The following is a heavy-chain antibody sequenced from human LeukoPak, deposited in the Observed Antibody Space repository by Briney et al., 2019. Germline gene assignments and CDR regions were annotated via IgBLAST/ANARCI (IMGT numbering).Heavy chain of an antibody. Sequence: GGSLRLSCAASGFTFSGHWMSWVRQAPGKGLEWVANINQDGRQKYYVDSVKGRFTISRDNADNSLYLQMNSLRAEDTAVYFCASAEGDSWGQGTLVTVSS. CDR1: GFTFSGHW. CDR3: ASAEGDS. V-gene: IGHV3-7*03. J-gene: IGHJ5*01. CDR2: INQDGRQK.